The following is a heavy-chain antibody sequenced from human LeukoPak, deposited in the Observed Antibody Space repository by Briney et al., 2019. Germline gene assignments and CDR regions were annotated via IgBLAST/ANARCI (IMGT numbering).Heavy chain of an antibody. CDR3: ARATREMPYFDY. CDR1: GGSISSGSYY. J-gene: IGHJ4*02. CDR2: IYTSGST. V-gene: IGHV4-61*02. D-gene: IGHD5-24*01. Sequence: SETLSLTCTVPGGSISSGSYYWSWIRQPAGKGLEWIGRIYTSGSTNYNPSLKSRVTISVDTSKNQFSLKLSSVTAADTAVYYCARATREMPYFDYWGQGTLVTVSS.